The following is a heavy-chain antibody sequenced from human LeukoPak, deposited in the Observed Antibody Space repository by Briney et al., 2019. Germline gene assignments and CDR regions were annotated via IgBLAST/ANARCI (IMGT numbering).Heavy chain of an antibody. V-gene: IGHV1-18*04. Sequence: ASVKVSPKPSGYTFTSYGTSWVPQGPGQGLEWMGWISAYNGNTNSAQKLQGRVTMTTDTSTSTAYMELRSLRSDDTAVYYCARVPGAAYYYGMDVWGKGTTVTVSS. D-gene: IGHD2-15*01. J-gene: IGHJ6*04. CDR2: ISAYNGNT. CDR3: ARVPGAAYYYGMDV. CDR1: GYTFTSYG.